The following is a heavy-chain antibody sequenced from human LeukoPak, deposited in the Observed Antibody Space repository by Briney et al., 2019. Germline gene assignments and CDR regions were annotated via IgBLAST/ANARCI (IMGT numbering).Heavy chain of an antibody. CDR2: IWYDGSEK. CDR3: VRDRNALQFLDF. Sequence: PGRSLRLSCAASGFTFRNFGMHWVRQAPGKGLEWVAVIWYDGSEKYYAGSVKGRFIISRDNSKNMLYLQTNSLRAEDTAVYYCVRDRNALQFLDFWGQGTVVTVSS. CDR1: GFTFRNFG. D-gene: IGHD3-3*01. V-gene: IGHV3-33*01. J-gene: IGHJ4*02.